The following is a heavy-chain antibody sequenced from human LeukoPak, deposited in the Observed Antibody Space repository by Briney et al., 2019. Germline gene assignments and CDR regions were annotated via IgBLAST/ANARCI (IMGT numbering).Heavy chain of an antibody. CDR2: ISYDGSNK. D-gene: IGHD4-23*01. J-gene: IGHJ6*03. Sequence: GGSLRLSCAASGFTFSSYAMHWVRQAPGKGLEWVAVISYDGSNKYYADSVKGRFTISRDNSKDTLYLQMNSLRAEDTAVYYCARDLSDYGGNSRYYYYMDVWGKGTTVTVSS. CDR3: ARDLSDYGGNSRYYYYMDV. V-gene: IGHV3-30*04. CDR1: GFTFSSYA.